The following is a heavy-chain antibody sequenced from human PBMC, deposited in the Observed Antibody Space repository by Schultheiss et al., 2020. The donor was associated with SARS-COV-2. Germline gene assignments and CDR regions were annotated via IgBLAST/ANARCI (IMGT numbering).Heavy chain of an antibody. CDR2: INHSGST. J-gene: IGHJ4*02. CDR3: ASHYDSSGYYYLWGDY. V-gene: IGHV4-39*01. CDR1: GDSVSRDTSY. D-gene: IGHD3-22*01. Sequence: SETLSLTCTVSGDSVSRDTSYWSWIRQPPGKGLEWIGEINHSGSTNYNPSLKSRVTISVDKSKNQFSLKLSSVTAADTAVYYCASHYDSSGYYYLWGDYWGQGTLVTVSS.